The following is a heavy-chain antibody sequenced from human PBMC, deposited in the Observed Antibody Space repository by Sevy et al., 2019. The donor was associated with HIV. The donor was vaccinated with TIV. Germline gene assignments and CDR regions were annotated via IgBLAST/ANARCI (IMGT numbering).Heavy chain of an antibody. CDR2: ISSSSSTI. V-gene: IGHV3-48*02. Sequence: GGSLRLSCTASGFTFSSYSMSWVRQAPGKGLEWVSYISSSSSTIYYAASVKGRFTSSRDNAKNSLYLQMNSLRDEDTAMYYCATTYSSGWYYFDYWGQGTLVTVSS. CDR3: ATTYSSGWYYFDY. J-gene: IGHJ4*02. CDR1: GFTFSSYS. D-gene: IGHD6-19*01.